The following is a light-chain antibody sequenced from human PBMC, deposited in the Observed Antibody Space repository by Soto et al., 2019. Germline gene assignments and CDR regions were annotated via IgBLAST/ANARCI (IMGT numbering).Light chain of an antibody. Sequence: DIQMTQSPSSLSASIGDRVTITCRASHSISSYLNWYQQRPGGAPKLLIYAASSLQSGVPSRFSGSGSGTDFTLTISSLQPEDFATYYCQASYSAPPFTFGPGTKVDIK. CDR2: AAS. CDR3: QASYSAPPFT. V-gene: IGKV1-39*01. CDR1: HSISSY. J-gene: IGKJ3*01.